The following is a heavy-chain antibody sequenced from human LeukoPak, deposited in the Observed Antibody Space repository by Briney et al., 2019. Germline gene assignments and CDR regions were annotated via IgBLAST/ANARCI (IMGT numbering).Heavy chain of an antibody. Sequence: GGSLRLSCAASGFPFSDYYMSWIRQAPGKGLEWVSYISSSTSYTNYADSVEGRFTISRDNAKNSLYLQMNSLRAEDTAVYYCARDTYDSSGYYAYYFDYWGQGTLVTVSS. CDR1: GFPFSDYY. CDR2: ISSSTSYT. D-gene: IGHD3-22*01. V-gene: IGHV3-11*06. J-gene: IGHJ4*02. CDR3: ARDTYDSSGYYAYYFDY.